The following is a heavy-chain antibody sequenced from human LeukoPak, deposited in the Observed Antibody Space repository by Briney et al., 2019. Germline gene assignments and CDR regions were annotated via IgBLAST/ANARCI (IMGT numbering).Heavy chain of an antibody. CDR1: GFTFSSYS. J-gene: IGHJ3*02. CDR3: ARATYCGGDCYSGAFDI. Sequence: GGSLRLSCAASGFTFSSYSMNWVRQAPGKGLEWVSSISGSSYYIYYADSVKGRFTISRDNAKNSLYLQMNSLRAEDTAVYYCARATYCGGDCYSGAFDIWGPGTMVTVTS. V-gene: IGHV3-21*01. CDR2: ISGSSYYI. D-gene: IGHD2-21*02.